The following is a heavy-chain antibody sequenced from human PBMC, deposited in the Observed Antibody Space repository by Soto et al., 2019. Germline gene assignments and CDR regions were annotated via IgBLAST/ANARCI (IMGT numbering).Heavy chain of an antibody. Sequence: EVQLVQSGGGLVKPGGSLRLSCAASGFTFSIYSMSWVRQAPGKGLEWVSSITSSSNYIHYADSVRGSFTISRDNAQSSLYLQMISVRGEDTAVYYCARDTNFYASGSGVDYWGQGTLVTVSS. CDR1: GFTFSIYS. CDR2: ITSSSNYI. CDR3: ARDTNFYASGSGVDY. J-gene: IGHJ4*02. V-gene: IGHV3-21*06. D-gene: IGHD3-10*01.